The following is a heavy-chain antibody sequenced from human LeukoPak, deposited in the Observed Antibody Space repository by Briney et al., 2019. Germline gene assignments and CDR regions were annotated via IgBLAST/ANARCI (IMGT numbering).Heavy chain of an antibody. V-gene: IGHV4-61*08. Sequence: SETLSLTCSVSGVSVGSAGYYWSWIRQPPGGGLEWIGYVYYISNTNYNPSLKSRVTMSLNPSGNQFSLKLDSVTAADTAMYYCARTQSQSGSYRYYFGYWGQGTLVTVSS. D-gene: IGHD1-26*01. J-gene: IGHJ4*02. CDR3: ARTQSQSGSYRYYFGY. CDR2: VYYISNT. CDR1: GVSVGSAGYY.